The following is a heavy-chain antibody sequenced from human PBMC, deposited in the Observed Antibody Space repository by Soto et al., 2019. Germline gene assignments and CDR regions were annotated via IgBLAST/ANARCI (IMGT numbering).Heavy chain of an antibody. CDR3: IVARGVIVENPFDF. V-gene: IGHV1-69*02. J-gene: IGHJ4*02. Sequence: QVQLVQSGAEVRKPGSSMKVSCKAPRGTFNNYTISWVRQAPGQGLEWMGRIIPLIDKANYAQKFQGRVTXTADEFTSTAYMEMRSLRSEDTAMYYCIVARGVIVENPFDFWGQGTLVTASS. CDR1: RGTFNNYT. CDR2: IIPLIDKA. D-gene: IGHD3-16*02.